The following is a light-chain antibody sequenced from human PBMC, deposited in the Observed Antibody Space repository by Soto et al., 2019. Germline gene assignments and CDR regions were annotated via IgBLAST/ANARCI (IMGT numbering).Light chain of an antibody. CDR1: IANIGAAYN. Sequence: QSVLTQPPCVSGAPGQRFTISCTGSIANIGAAYNVDWYHQLPGTAPKLLIYGNNNRPSGVPARFSGSKSGTSASLAIAGLQAEDEGDYYCKSYDSSLSGYVFGTGTKVTVL. J-gene: IGLJ1*01. CDR2: GNN. CDR3: KSYDSSLSGYV. V-gene: IGLV1-40*01.